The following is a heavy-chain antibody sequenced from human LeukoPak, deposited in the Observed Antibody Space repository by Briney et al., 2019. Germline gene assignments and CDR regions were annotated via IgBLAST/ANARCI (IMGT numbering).Heavy chain of an antibody. Sequence: GGSLRLSRAASGFTFSGSAMHWVRQASGKGLEWVGRIRSKANSYATAYAASVKGRFTISRDDSKNTAYLQMNSLKTEDTAVYYCTSGGYCSSTSCYGENWGQGTLVTVSS. D-gene: IGHD2-2*01. CDR2: IRSKANSYAT. CDR3: TSGGYCSSTSCYGEN. V-gene: IGHV3-73*01. CDR1: GFTFSGSA. J-gene: IGHJ4*02.